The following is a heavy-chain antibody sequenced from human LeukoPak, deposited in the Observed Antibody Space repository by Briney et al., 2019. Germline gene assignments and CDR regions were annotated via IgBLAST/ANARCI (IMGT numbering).Heavy chain of an antibody. CDR3: ARRVWYMDV. Sequence: GGSLRLSCAASGLTFSSYWMSWVRQAPGKGLEWVANIKQDGSEKYYVDSVKGRFTISRDNAKNSLYLQMNSLRAEDTAVYYCARRVWYMDVWGKGTTVTVSS. V-gene: IGHV3-7*01. J-gene: IGHJ6*03. D-gene: IGHD2-21*01. CDR1: GLTFSSYW. CDR2: IKQDGSEK.